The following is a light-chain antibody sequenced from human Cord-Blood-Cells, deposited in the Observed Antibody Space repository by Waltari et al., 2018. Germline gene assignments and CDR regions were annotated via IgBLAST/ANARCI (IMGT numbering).Light chain of an antibody. J-gene: IGKJ3*01. CDR2: DAS. CDR1: HDISNY. V-gene: IGKV1-33*01. Sequence: DIQLTQSPSSLSASVGDRVTITCQASHDISNYLNWYQQKPGKAPKLLIYDASNLETGVPSRFSGSGSGTDFTFTISRLQPEDIATYYCQQYDNLITFGPGTKVDIK. CDR3: QQYDNLIT.